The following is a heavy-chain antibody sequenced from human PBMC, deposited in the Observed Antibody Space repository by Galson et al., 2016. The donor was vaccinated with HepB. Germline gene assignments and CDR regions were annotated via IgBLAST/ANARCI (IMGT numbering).Heavy chain of an antibody. CDR2: IIPIFRTA. V-gene: IGHV1-69*13. CDR1: GDTFSNYA. J-gene: IGHJ4*02. CDR3: ARMLWFRSLANADDY. D-gene: IGHD5-18*01. Sequence: SVKVSCKASGDTFSNYAISWLRQAPGQGLEWMGGIIPIFRTANYAQKFQDRLTITAGDSTSTDYMALSSLVSEDTALYFCARMLWFRSLANADDYWGQGTLVTVSS.